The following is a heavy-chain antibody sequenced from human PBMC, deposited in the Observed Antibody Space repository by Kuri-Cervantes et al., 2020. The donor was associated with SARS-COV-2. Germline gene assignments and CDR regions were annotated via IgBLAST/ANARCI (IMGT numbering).Heavy chain of an antibody. CDR1: GFTFSSYS. CDR2: ISSSSSYI. Sequence: GESLKISCAGSGFTFSSYSMNWVRQAPGKGLEWVSSISSSSSYIYYADSVKGRFTISRDNAKNSLYLQMNSLRAEDTAVYYCARVTTVSEGYWGQGTLVTVSS. D-gene: IGHD4-11*01. J-gene: IGHJ4*02. V-gene: IGHV3-21*01. CDR3: ARVTTVSEGY.